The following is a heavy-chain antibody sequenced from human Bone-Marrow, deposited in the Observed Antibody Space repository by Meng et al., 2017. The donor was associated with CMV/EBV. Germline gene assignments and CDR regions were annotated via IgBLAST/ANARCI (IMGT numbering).Heavy chain of an antibody. Sequence: QVQLVQSGAEVKKPGXSVRVSGKASGYTFTSYGISWVRQAPGQGLEWMGWISAYNGNTNYAQKLQGRVTMTTDTSTSTAYMELRSLRSDDTAVYYCARDNGPGIVVVMPIWGQGTLVTVSS. V-gene: IGHV1-18*01. CDR3: ARDNGPGIVVVMPI. CDR2: ISAYNGNT. J-gene: IGHJ4*02. D-gene: IGHD3-22*01. CDR1: GYTFTSYG.